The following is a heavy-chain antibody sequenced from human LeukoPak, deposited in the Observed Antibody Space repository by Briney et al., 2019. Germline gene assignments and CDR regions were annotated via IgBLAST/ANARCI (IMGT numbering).Heavy chain of an antibody. V-gene: IGHV1-18*01. CDR3: AREPPPYSSGWPIFDY. CDR1: GYTFTSYG. J-gene: IGHJ4*02. D-gene: IGHD6-19*01. Sequence: ASVKVSCKTSGYTFTSYGISWVRQAPGQGLECMGWISGYNGNTKYAQKFQGRVTMTTGTSTSTAYMELRSLRSDDTAVYYCAREPPPYSSGWPIFDYWGQGTLVTVSS. CDR2: ISGYNGNT.